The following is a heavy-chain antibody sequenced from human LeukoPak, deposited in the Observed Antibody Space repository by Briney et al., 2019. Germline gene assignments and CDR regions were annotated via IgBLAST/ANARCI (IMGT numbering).Heavy chain of an antibody. CDR2: ISGDGTST. CDR1: GFIFNNHW. Sequence: PGGSLRLSCEASGFIFNNHWMHWVRQAPGKGLVWVSRISGDGTSTSYADSVKGRFTISRDNAKHTLYLQMNSLRAEDTAVYYCARRVRSSGWYIFDYWGQGTPVTVSA. V-gene: IGHV3-74*01. J-gene: IGHJ4*02. CDR3: ARRVRSSGWYIFDY. D-gene: IGHD6-19*01.